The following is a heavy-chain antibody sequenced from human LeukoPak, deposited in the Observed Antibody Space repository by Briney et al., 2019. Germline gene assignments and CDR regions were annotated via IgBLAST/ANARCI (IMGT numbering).Heavy chain of an antibody. CDR1: GFTFSSYA. D-gene: IGHD6-19*01. Sequence: GGSLRLSCVASGFTFSSYAMSWVRQAPGKGLEWVSAISGSGGSTYYADSVKGRFTISRDNSKNTLYLQMNSLRAEDTAVYYCAKDSRRWLAEYYFDYWGQGTLVTVSS. CDR2: ISGSGGST. V-gene: IGHV3-23*01. CDR3: AKDSRRWLAEYYFDY. J-gene: IGHJ4*02.